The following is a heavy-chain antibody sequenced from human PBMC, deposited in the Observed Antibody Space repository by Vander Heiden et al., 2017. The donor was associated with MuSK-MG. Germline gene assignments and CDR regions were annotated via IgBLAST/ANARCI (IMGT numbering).Heavy chain of an antibody. CDR3: ARGSGDYYDSSGYYYKFDY. J-gene: IGHJ4*02. CDR1: GGSISSGGYS. V-gene: IGHV4-30-2*01. D-gene: IGHD3-22*01. CDR2: IYHSGST. Sequence: QLQLQESGSGLVKPSQTLSLTCAVSGGSISSGGYSGSWIRQPPGKGLEWIGYIYHSGSTYYNPSLKSRVTISVDRSKNQFSLKLSSVTAADTAVYYCARGSGDYYDSSGYYYKFDYWGQGTLVTVSS.